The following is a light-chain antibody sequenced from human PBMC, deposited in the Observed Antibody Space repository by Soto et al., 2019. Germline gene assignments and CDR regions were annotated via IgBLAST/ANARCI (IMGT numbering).Light chain of an antibody. J-gene: IGKJ1*01. CDR2: KAS. V-gene: IGKV1-5*03. Sequence: DIQMTQSPSTLSASVGDRVTITCRASQSISTWLAWYQHKPGKAPNLLIYKASSIESGVPSRFSGSGSGTEFPLTISSLQPDDVATYYCQQYGRYRTFGQGTKVEIK. CDR1: QSISTW. CDR3: QQYGRYRT.